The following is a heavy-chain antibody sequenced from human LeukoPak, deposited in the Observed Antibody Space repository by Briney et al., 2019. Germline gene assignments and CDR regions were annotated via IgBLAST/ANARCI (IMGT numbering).Heavy chain of an antibody. D-gene: IGHD2-15*01. V-gene: IGHV1-18*01. CDR3: AREPRRPAYNWFDP. CDR2: ISAYNGNT. CDR1: GCTFTSYG. Sequence: ASVKVSCKASGCTFTSYGISWVRQAPGQGLEWMGWISAYNGNTNYAQKFQGRVTITADKSTSTAYMELSSLRSEDTAVYYCAREPRRPAYNWFDPWGQGTLVTVSS. J-gene: IGHJ5*02.